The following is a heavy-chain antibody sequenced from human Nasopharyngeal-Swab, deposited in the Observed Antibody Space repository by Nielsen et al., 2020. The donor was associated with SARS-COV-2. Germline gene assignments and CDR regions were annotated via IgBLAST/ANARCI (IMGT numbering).Heavy chain of an antibody. J-gene: IGHJ4*02. CDR2: IYYSGST. Sequence: WIRQPPGKGLEWIGYIYYSGSTYYNPSLKGRVTISVDTSKNQFSLKLSSVTAADTAVYYCARARRNFVVVSAFDYWGQGTLVPSPQ. V-gene: IGHV4-31*02. D-gene: IGHD2-21*02. CDR3: ARARRNFVVVSAFDY.